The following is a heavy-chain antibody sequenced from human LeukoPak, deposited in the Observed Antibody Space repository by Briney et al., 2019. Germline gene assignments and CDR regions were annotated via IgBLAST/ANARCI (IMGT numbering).Heavy chain of an antibody. CDR2: IYCSGST. CDR1: GGSISSGDYY. Sequence: SQTLSLTCTVSGGSISSGDYYWSWIRQPPGKGLEWIGYIYCSGSTYYNPSLKSRVTISVDTSKNQFSLKLSSVTAADTAVYYCARDLLNEGNHLDYWGQGTLVTVSS. D-gene: IGHD4-23*01. J-gene: IGHJ4*02. V-gene: IGHV4-30-4*01. CDR3: ARDLLNEGNHLDY.